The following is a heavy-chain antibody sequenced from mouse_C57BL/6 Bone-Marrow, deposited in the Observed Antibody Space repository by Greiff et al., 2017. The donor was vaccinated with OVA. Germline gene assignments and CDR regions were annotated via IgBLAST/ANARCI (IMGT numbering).Heavy chain of an antibody. CDR3: ARAEATRHFDY. V-gene: IGHV1-55*01. CDR1: GYTFTSYW. D-gene: IGHD3-2*02. J-gene: IGHJ2*01. Sequence: QVQLQQSLAELVKPGASVKMSCKASGYTFTSYWITWVKQRPGQGLEWIGDIYPGSGSTNYNEKFKSKATLTVDTSSSTAYMQLSSLTSEDSAVYYCARAEATRHFDYWGQGTTLTVSS. CDR2: IYPGSGST.